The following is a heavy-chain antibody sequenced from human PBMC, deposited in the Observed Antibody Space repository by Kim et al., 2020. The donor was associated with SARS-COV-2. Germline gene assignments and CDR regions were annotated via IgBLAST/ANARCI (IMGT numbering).Heavy chain of an antibody. Sequence: GGSLRLSCAASGFTFSSYWMSWVRQAPGKGLEWVANIKQDGSEKYYVDSVKGRFTISRDNAKNSLYLQMNSLRAEDTAVYYCAREVPYYYDSSGYYPNYYYYYGMDVWGQGTTVTVSS. CDR3: AREVPYYYDSSGYYPNYYYYYGMDV. CDR1: GFTFSSYW. CDR2: IKQDGSEK. D-gene: IGHD3-22*01. V-gene: IGHV3-7*05. J-gene: IGHJ6*02.